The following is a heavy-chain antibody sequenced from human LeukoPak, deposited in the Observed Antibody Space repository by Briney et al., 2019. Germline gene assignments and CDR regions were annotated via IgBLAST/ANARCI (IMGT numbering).Heavy chain of an antibody. CDR3: VVGGSPGY. CDR2: ISTDGYTT. J-gene: IGHJ4*02. CDR1: GLAFSAYK. V-gene: IGHV3-74*01. D-gene: IGHD2-15*01. Sequence: GGSLRLSCAASGLAFSAYKMHWVRQAPRKGLVWVSRISTDGYTTDYADFVQGRFTASRDNTKNTWSLEMNSLGAEDTAVYYCVVGGSPGYWGQGTLVTVSS.